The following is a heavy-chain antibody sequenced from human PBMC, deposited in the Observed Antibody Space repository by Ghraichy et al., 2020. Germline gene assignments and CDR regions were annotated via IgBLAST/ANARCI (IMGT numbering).Heavy chain of an antibody. CDR1: GFAFSSYA. CDR2: ISGSGDYT. Sequence: GGSLRLSCAASGFAFSSYAMSWVRQAPGKGLEWVSAISGSGDYTYYADSVKGLFTISRDNSKNTLYLQMNSLRAADTAVYYCANSYDFADYAFDLWGQGTMVTVSS. V-gene: IGHV3-23*01. D-gene: IGHD3-3*01. CDR3: ANSYDFADYAFDL. J-gene: IGHJ3*01.